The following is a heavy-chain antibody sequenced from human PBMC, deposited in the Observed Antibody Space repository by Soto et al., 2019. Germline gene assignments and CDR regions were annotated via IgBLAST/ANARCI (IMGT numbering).Heavy chain of an antibody. V-gene: IGHV3-23*01. D-gene: IGHD3-22*01. CDR1: GFTFSRYA. CDR3: AKNTKYYDSSGYAFDI. Sequence: GGSLRLSCAASGFTFSRYAMSWVRQAPGKGLEWVSGISGSGGSTYYVDSVKGRFTISRDNSKNTLYLQMNSLRAEDTAVYYCAKNTKYYDSSGYAFDIWGQGTMVTVSS. CDR2: ISGSGGST. J-gene: IGHJ3*02.